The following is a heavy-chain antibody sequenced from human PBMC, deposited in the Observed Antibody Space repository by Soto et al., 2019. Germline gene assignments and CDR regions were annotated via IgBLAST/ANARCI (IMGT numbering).Heavy chain of an antibody. J-gene: IGHJ4*02. CDR2: IYWDDDK. Sequence: QITLKESGPTLVKPTQTLTLTCTFSGFSLSTSGVGVGWIRQPPGKALEWLALIYWDDDKRYSPSLKSRLTITKDTTKNQVVLTMTNMDPVDTATYYCAHTSLHYDYGDYYFDYWGQGTLVTVSS. D-gene: IGHD4-17*01. CDR3: AHTSLHYDYGDYYFDY. V-gene: IGHV2-5*02. CDR1: GFSLSTSGVG.